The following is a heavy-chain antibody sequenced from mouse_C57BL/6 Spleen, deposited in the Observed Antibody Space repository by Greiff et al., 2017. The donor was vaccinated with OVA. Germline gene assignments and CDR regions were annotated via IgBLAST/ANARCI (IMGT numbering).Heavy chain of an antibody. CDR3: ARDYGSEGDFDY. Sequence: VQLQQPGAELVRPGSSVKLSCKASGYTFTSYWMHWVKQRPIQGLEWIGNIDPSDSETHYNQKFKDKATLTVDKSSSTAYMQLSSLTSEDSAVYYWARDYGSEGDFDYWGQGTTLTVSS. J-gene: IGHJ2*01. CDR2: IDPSDSET. V-gene: IGHV1-52*01. CDR1: GYTFTSYW. D-gene: IGHD1-1*01.